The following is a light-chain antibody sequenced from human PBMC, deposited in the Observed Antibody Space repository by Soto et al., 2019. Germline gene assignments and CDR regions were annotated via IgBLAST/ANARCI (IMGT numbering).Light chain of an antibody. J-gene: IGKJ4*02. CDR1: QSISSY. V-gene: IGKV1-39*01. CDR2: AAS. Sequence: DIQVTQSPSSLSAHVGDRVTITCRASQSISSYLNWYQQKPGKAPKLLIYAASSLQSGVPSRFSGSGSGTDFILTISSLQPEDFATYYCQQSYRPLTFGGGTKVDIK. CDR3: QQSYRPLT.